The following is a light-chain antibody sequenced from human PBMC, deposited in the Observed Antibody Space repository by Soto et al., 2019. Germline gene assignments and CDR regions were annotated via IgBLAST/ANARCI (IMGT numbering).Light chain of an antibody. CDR2: GAS. CDR3: QQYNNWPRT. Sequence: EIVMTQSPATLSVSPGERATLSCRAGQSVSSNLAWYQQKPGQAPRLLIYGASARATGASVRFSGSGSGTEFTLTISSLQSEDFAVYYCQQYNNWPRTFGQGTKVDIK. J-gene: IGKJ1*01. V-gene: IGKV3-15*01. CDR1: QSVSSN.